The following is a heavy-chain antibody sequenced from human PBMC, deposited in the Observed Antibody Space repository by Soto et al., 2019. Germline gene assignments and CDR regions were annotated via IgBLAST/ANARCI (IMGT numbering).Heavy chain of an antibody. V-gene: IGHV1-2*02. J-gene: IGHJ6*02. CDR1: GYTFTGYY. Sequence: QVQLVQSGADVMTPGASVRVSCKASGYTFTGYYVHWVREAPGQGLEWMGWINPETGGTSYAQKFQGRVTLSRDTSINTAYLDLRRLRFDDAAVYFCARERYQVISDGMDVWGQGTTVTVSS. CDR3: ARERYQVISDGMDV. D-gene: IGHD2-2*01. CDR2: INPETGGT.